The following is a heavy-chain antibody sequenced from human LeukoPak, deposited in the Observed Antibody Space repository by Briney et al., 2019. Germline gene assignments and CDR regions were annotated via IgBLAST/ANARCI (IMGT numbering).Heavy chain of an antibody. V-gene: IGHV3-23*01. J-gene: IGHJ4*02. CDR3: AKRIQSAMAMGY. D-gene: IGHD5-18*01. CDR1: GFTFSNYA. CDR2: ISGSGGST. Sequence: GGSLRLSCAASGFTFSNYALSWVRQAPGKGLEWISDISGSGGSTYYADSVKGRFTISRDNSKNTMYLQMNSLRPEHTAVYYCAKRIQSAMAMGYWGQGTLVTVSS.